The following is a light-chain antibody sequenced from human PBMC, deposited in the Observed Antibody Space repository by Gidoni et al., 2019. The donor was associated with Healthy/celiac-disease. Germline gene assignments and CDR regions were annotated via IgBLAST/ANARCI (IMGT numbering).Light chain of an antibody. CDR1: RRVSSSY. J-gene: IGKJ2*01. CDR2: GAS. V-gene: IGKV3-20*01. CDR3: QQYGSSQYT. Sequence: MVFTQSPGTLSLSPRASATLSCRASRRVSSSYLAWYQQKPGQAPRLLIYGASSRATGIPDRFSGSGSGTDFTLTISRLEPEDFAVYYCQQYGSSQYTFGQGTKLEIK.